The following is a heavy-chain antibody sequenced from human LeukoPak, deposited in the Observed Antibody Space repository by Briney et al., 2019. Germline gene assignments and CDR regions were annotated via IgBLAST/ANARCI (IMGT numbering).Heavy chain of an antibody. D-gene: IGHD5-18*01. Sequence: GGSLRLSCAASGFTISSNYMSWVRQAPGKGLEWVSVIYSGGSTYYADSVKGRFTISRDNSKNTLYLQMNSLRAEDTAVYYCARDWERGYSYGFFDYWGQGTLVTVSS. V-gene: IGHV3-53*01. CDR1: GFTISSNY. CDR2: IYSGGST. J-gene: IGHJ4*02. CDR3: ARDWERGYSYGFFDY.